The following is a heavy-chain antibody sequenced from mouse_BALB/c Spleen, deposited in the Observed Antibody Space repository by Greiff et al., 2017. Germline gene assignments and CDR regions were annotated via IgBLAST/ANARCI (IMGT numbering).Heavy chain of an antibody. Sequence: EVKLVESGPSLVKPSQTLSLTCSVTGDSITSGYWNWIRKFPGNKLEYMGYISYSGSTYYNPSLKSRISITRDTSKNQYYLQLNSVTTEDTATYYCARYYYGYDDYAMDYWGQGTSVTVSS. CDR1: GDSITSGY. CDR3: ARYYYGYDDYAMDY. J-gene: IGHJ4*01. D-gene: IGHD2-2*01. V-gene: IGHV3-8*02. CDR2: ISYSGST.